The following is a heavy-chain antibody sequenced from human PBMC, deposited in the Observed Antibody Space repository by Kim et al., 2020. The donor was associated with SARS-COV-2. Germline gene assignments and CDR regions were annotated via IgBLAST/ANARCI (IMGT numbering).Heavy chain of an antibody. CDR1: GFTFSSYW. CDR3: ARQTTVTSQYYYYGMES. J-gene: IGHJ6*02. CDR2: IKQDGSEK. D-gene: IGHD4-17*01. Sequence: GGSLRLSCAASGFTFSSYWMSWVRQAPGKGLEWVANIKQDGSEKYYVDSVKGRFTISRDNAKNSLYLQMNSLRAEDTAVYYCARQTTVTSQYYYYGMESGAEGPLSPSP. V-gene: IGHV3-7*01.